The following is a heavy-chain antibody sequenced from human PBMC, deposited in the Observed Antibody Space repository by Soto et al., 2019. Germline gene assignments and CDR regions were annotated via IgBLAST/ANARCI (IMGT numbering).Heavy chain of an antibody. J-gene: IGHJ4*02. V-gene: IGHV3-30-3*01. CDR2: ISDDGSNT. CDR3: ARGVYCDFWSGFNTPPYYFDD. D-gene: IGHD3-3*01. CDR1: GFTFSRHT. Sequence: HVQLVESGGGVVQPGRSLRLSCAASGFTFSRHTMHWVRQAPGKGLEWVAAISDDGSNTYYADSVKGRFTISRANSKNTLYLQMNSLSRGDTAVHHCARGVYCDFWSGFNTPPYYFDDWGQGTLVTVSS.